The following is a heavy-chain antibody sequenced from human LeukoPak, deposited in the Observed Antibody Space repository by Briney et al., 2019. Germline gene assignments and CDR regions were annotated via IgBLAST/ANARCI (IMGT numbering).Heavy chain of an antibody. V-gene: IGHV3-7*01. J-gene: IGHJ4*02. CDR1: GFTFSSYW. Sequence: GGSLGLSCAASGFTFSSYWMSWVRQAPGKGLEWVANIKQDGSEKYYVDSVKGRFTISRDNAKNTLYLQMNGLRAEDTAVYYCAKDGCGGDCYPYYFDYWGQGTLVTVSS. CDR3: AKDGCGGDCYPYYFDY. CDR2: IKQDGSEK. D-gene: IGHD2-21*02.